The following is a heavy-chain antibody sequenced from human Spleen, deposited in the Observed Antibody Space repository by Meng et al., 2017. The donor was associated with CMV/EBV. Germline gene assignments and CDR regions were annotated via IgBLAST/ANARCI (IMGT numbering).Heavy chain of an antibody. CDR2: INHSGST. V-gene: IGHV4-34*01. J-gene: IGHJ5*02. D-gene: IGHD3-3*01. CDR1: GGSFSGYY. CDR3: ARGSGVLEWFRRSDWFDP. Sequence: GSLRLSCAVYGGSFSGYYWTWIRQPPGKGLEWIGEINHSGSTNYNPSLKSRVTISVDTSKNQFSLKLSSVTAADTAVYYCARGSGVLEWFRRSDWFDPWGQETLVTSPQ.